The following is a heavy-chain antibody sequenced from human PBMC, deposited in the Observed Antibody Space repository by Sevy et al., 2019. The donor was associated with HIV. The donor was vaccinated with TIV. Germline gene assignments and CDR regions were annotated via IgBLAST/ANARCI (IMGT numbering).Heavy chain of an antibody. CDR2: ITNNGDTI. V-gene: IGHV3-48*01. CDR3: ASPPWNSYVSLYYFDS. D-gene: IGHD3-16*01. CDR1: GFTFNRYS. Sequence: GGSLRLSCVASGFTFNRYSMNWVRQTPGKGLEWISYITNNGDTIYYADPVKGRFTISRDNAKNSLYLQMNCLRVEDTTIYDCASPPWNSYVSLYYFDSWGQGTLVTVSS. J-gene: IGHJ4*02.